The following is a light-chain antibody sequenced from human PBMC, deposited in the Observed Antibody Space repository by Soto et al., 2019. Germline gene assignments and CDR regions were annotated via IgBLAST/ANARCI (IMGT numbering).Light chain of an antibody. CDR3: QQRSNGGGGEYT. J-gene: IGKJ2*01. V-gene: IGKV3-11*01. CDR2: DAS. CDR1: QSVSSY. Sequence: EIVLTQSPATLSLSPGERATLSCRASQSVSSYLAWYQQKPGQAPRLLIYDASSRATGIPARFSGSGSGTDLPPTISSLEPENFSFYYRQQRSNGGGGEYTFGQGTKLEIK.